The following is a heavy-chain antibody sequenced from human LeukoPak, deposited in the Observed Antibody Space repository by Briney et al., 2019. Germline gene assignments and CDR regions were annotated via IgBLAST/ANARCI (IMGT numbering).Heavy chain of an antibody. V-gene: IGHV3-21*01. D-gene: IGHD2-2*02. CDR1: GFTFSSYS. CDR3: ARAWCSSTSCYNYYYYGKDV. Sequence: GGSLRLSCAASGFTFSSYSMNWVRQAPGKGLEGVSSISSSSSDIYYADSVKGRFTISRDNAKNSLYLQMNSLRAEDTAVYYCARAWCSSTSCYNYYYYGKDVWGQGTTVNVSS. J-gene: IGHJ6*02. CDR2: ISSSSSDI.